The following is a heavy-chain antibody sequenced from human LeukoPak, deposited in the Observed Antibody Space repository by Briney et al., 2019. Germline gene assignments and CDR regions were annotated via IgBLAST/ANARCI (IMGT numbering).Heavy chain of an antibody. CDR2: IIPIFGTA. D-gene: IGHD6-13*01. J-gene: IGHJ4*02. CDR1: GYTFTSYG. V-gene: IGHV1-69*06. CDR3: ARWGYSSSWYYFDY. Sequence: VASVKVSCKASGYTFTSYGISWVRQAPGQGLEWMGGIIPIFGTANYAQKFQGRVTITADKSTSTAYMELSSLRSEDTAVYYCARWGYSSSWYYFDYWGQGTLVTVSS.